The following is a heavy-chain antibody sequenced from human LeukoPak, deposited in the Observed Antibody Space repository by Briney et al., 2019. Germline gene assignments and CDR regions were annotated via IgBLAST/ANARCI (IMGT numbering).Heavy chain of an antibody. V-gene: IGHV4-59*12. CDR1: GGSISSYY. CDR3: ARGRGGIVVVTAILFDY. CDR2: ISYSGTA. D-gene: IGHD2-21*02. J-gene: IGHJ4*02. Sequence: PSETLSLTCTVSGGSISSYYWSWIRQPPGKGLEWIGYISYSGTANYNPSLKSRVTISVAPSKNQFSLKLSSVTAADTAVYYCARGRGGIVVVTAILFDYWGQGTLVTVSS.